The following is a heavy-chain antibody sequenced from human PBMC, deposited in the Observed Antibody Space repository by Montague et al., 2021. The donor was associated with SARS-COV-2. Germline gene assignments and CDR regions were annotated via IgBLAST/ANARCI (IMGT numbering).Heavy chain of an antibody. CDR3: ARHANWDWYDLDY. V-gene: IGHV4-59*08. D-gene: IGHD7-27*01. Sequence: SETLSLTCSVSGGSISSSYWSWIRQPPGKGLEWIGYIYHYGSAKYNPSLKSRVTISVDTSKNQFSLKLSSVTAVDTAVYYCARHANWDWYDLDYWGQGTLVTVSS. CDR2: IYHYGSA. J-gene: IGHJ4*02. CDR1: GGSISSSY.